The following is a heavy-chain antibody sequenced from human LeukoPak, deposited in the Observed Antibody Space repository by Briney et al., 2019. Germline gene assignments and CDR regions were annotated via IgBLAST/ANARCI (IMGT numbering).Heavy chain of an antibody. Sequence: GASVKVSCKASGGTFSSYAISWVRQAPGQGLEWMGRIIPILGIANYAQKFQGRVTITADKSTSPAYMELSSLRSEDTAVYYCAILSGYSSSWYKDYYYGMDVWGQGTTVTVSS. J-gene: IGHJ6*02. V-gene: IGHV1-69*04. CDR2: IIPILGIA. D-gene: IGHD6-13*01. CDR3: AILSGYSSSWYKDYYYGMDV. CDR1: GGTFSSYA.